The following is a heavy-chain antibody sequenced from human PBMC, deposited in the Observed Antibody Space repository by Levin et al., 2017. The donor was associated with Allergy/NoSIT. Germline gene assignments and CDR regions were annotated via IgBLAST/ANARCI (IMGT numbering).Heavy chain of an antibody. V-gene: IGHV4-34*01. CDR2: INHRGTT. CDR1: GGSVSGYY. D-gene: IGHD2-2*01. Sequence: PSETLSLTCAVYGGSVSGYYWIWIRQPPGQGLEWIGEINHRGTTNYNPSLRGRLTVSIDTSKNQFSLRLSSVTAADTAVYYCMIGYGQNCRSTSCAGVGDYWGQGSLVTVSS. J-gene: IGHJ4*02. CDR3: MIGYGQNCRSTSCAGVGDY.